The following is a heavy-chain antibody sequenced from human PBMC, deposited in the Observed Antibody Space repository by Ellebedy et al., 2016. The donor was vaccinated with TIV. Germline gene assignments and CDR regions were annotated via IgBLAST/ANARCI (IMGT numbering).Heavy chain of an antibody. D-gene: IGHD2-15*01. CDR2: IYSGGST. CDR3: ASANPTHYGMDV. J-gene: IGHJ6*02. Sequence: GESLKISXAASGFTVSSNYMSWVRQAPGKGLEWVSVIYSGGSTYYADSVKGRFTISRDNSKNTLYLQMNSLRAEDTAVYYCASANPTHYGMDVWGQGTTVTVSS. CDR1: GFTVSSNY. V-gene: IGHV3-66*01.